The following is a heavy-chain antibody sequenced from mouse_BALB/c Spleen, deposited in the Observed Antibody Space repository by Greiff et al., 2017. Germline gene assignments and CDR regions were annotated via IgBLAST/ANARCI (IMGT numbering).Heavy chain of an antibody. Sequence: EVQRVESGGGLVKPGGSLKLSCAASGFAFSSYDMSWVRQTPEKRLEWVAYISSGGGSTYYPDTVKGRFTISRDNAKNTLYLQMSSLKSEDTAMYYCARDRYESAMDYWGQGTSVTVSS. V-gene: IGHV5-12-1*01. D-gene: IGHD2-14*01. CDR3: ARDRYESAMDY. CDR2: ISSGGGST. CDR1: GFAFSSYD. J-gene: IGHJ4*01.